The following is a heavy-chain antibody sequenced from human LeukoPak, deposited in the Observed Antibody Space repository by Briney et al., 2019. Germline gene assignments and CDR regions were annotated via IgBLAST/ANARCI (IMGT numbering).Heavy chain of an antibody. CDR3: ARGVVTPDWYFDL. Sequence: GGSLRLSCAASGFTLSSYDMHWVRQATGKGLEWVAVISYEGSNKYYADSVKGRFNISRDNSKNTLYLQMNSLRAEDTAVYYCARGVVTPDWYFDLWGRGTLVTVSS. CDR1: GFTLSSYD. CDR2: ISYEGSNK. D-gene: IGHD4-23*01. J-gene: IGHJ2*01. V-gene: IGHV3-30-3*01.